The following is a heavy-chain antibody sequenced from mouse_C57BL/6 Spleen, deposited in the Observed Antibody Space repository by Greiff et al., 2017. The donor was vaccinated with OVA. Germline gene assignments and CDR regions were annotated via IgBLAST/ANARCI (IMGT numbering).Heavy chain of an antibody. Sequence: VQLVESGGGLVKPGGSLKLSCAASGFTFSSYAMSWVRQTPEKRLEWVATISDGGSYTYYPDNVKGRFTISRDNAKNNLYLQMSHLKSEDTAMYYCARDPYYYGSSQFAYWGQGTLVTVSA. V-gene: IGHV5-4*01. CDR2: ISDGGSYT. D-gene: IGHD1-1*01. CDR3: ARDPYYYGSSQFAY. CDR1: GFTFSSYA. J-gene: IGHJ3*01.